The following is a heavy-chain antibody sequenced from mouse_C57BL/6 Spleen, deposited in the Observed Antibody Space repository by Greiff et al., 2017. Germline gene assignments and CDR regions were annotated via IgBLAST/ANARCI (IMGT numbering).Heavy chain of an antibody. CDR3: ARGNYVRMDY. CDR2: IHPNSGST. J-gene: IGHJ4*01. D-gene: IGHD2-1*01. CDR1: GYTFTSYW. Sequence: QVQLQQPGAELVKPGASVKLSCKASGYTFTSYWMHWVKQGPGQGLEWIGMIHPNSGSTNYNEKVKSKATLTVDKSSSTAYMQLSSLTSEDSAVYYCARGNYVRMDYWGQGTSVTVSS. V-gene: IGHV1-64*01.